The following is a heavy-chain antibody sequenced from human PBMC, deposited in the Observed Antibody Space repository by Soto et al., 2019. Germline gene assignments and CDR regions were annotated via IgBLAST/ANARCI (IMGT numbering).Heavy chain of an antibody. CDR1: GFNFSNAW. D-gene: IGHD3-16*01. V-gene: IGHV3-15*07. J-gene: IGHJ6*03. CDR3: AKVDYIWGSKYYMDV. Sequence: GGSLRLSCAASGFNFSNAWMNWVRQAPGKGLEWVGRIKSKTDGGTTDYAAPVKGRFTISRDDSKNTLYLQMNSLKTEDTAVYYCAKVDYIWGSKYYMDVWGKGTTVTVSS. CDR2: IKSKTDGGTT.